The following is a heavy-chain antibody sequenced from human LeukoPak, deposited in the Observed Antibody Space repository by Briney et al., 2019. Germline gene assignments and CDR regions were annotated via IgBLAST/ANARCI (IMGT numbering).Heavy chain of an antibody. CDR2: IYYSGST. CDR3: ARHGGSGSYYNWFDP. CDR1: GGSISSYY. V-gene: IGHV4-59*08. Sequence: PSETLSLTCTVSGGSISSYYWSWIRQPPGKGLEWIGYIYYSGSTNYKPSLKSRVTISVDTSKNQFSLKLSSVTAADTAVYYCARHGGSGSYYNWFDPWGQGTLVTVSS. J-gene: IGHJ5*02. D-gene: IGHD3-10*01.